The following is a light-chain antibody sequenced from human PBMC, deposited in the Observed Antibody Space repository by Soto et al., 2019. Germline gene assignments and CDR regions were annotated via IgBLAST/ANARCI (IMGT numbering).Light chain of an antibody. CDR3: LQYNNWPPIT. J-gene: IGKJ5*01. Sequence: EVVMTQSPATLSVSPGERATLSCRASQSVRNNLAWYQQKPGQALRLLVYGSSSRATDIPARFSGSGSGTDFTLIISSVQSEDFAVYYCLQYNNWPPITFGQGTRLEIK. CDR1: QSVRNN. CDR2: GSS. V-gene: IGKV3-15*01.